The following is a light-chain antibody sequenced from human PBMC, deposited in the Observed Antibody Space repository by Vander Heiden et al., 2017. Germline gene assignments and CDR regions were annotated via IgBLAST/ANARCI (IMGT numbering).Light chain of an antibody. V-gene: IGKV1-39*01. J-gene: IGKJ1*01. Sequence: DIKMTQSPSFLSASVGDRVTITCRASPGIRNYLNWYQQKPGIAPKLLIYGSSILQTGIPSRFGGSGSGTDFTLTISSLQPEDFATYSCQQSYRMPWTFGPGTKVEIE. CDR3: QQSYRMPWT. CDR2: GSS. CDR1: PGIRNY.